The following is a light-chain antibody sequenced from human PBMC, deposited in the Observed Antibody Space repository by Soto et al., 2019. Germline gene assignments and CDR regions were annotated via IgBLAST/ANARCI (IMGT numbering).Light chain of an antibody. CDR2: DVS. J-gene: IGLJ2*01. CDR3: SSYTSSSTLGHVV. Sequence: QSALTQPASASGSPGQSITISCTGTSSDVGGYNYVSWYQQHPGKAPKFMIYDVSNRPSGVSNRFSGSKSGNTASLTISGLQAEDEADYYCSSYTSSSTLGHVVFGGGTKLTVL. CDR1: SSDVGGYNY. V-gene: IGLV2-14*01.